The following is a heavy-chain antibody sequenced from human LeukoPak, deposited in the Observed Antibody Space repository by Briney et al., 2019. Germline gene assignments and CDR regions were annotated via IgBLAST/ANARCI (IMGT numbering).Heavy chain of an antibody. Sequence: SETLSLTCTVSGGSISSYYWSWIRQPPGKGLEWIGYIYYSGSTNYNPSLKSRATISVDTSKNQFPLKLSSVTAADTAVYYCARVIDDYVWGSYRSPYYFDYWGQGTLVTVSS. CDR1: GGSISSYY. D-gene: IGHD3-16*02. J-gene: IGHJ4*02. CDR3: ARVIDDYVWGSYRSPYYFDY. CDR2: IYYSGST. V-gene: IGHV4-59*01.